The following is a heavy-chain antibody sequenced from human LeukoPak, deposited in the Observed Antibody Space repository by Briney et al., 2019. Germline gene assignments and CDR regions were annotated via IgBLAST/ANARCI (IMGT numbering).Heavy chain of an antibody. CDR3: ARRREGTTGTTSTLYFDY. CDR2: INPNSGGT. V-gene: IGHV1-2*06. D-gene: IGHD1-1*01. J-gene: IGHJ4*02. CDR1: GYTFTGYY. Sequence: GASVKVSCKASGYTFTGYYMHWVRQAPGQGLEWMGRINPNSGGTNYAQKFQGRVTMTRDTSISTAYMELSRLRPDDTAVYYCARRREGTTGTTSTLYFDYWGQGTLVTVSS.